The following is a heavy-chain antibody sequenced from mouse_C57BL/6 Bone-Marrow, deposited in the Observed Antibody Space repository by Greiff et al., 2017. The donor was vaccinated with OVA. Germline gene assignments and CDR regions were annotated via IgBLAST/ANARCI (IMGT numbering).Heavy chain of an antibody. D-gene: IGHD1-1*01. Sequence: VQLQQPGAELVKPGASVKLSCKASGYTFTSYWMHWVKQRPGQGLEWIGMIHPTSGSTTYNEKFKSKATLTVDKSSSTAYMQLSSLTAEDSAVYYCAIEIFITTVVATNDCWGQGTTLTVSS. CDR2: IHPTSGST. V-gene: IGHV1-64*01. CDR1: GYTFTSYW. J-gene: IGHJ2*01. CDR3: AIEIFITTVVATNDC.